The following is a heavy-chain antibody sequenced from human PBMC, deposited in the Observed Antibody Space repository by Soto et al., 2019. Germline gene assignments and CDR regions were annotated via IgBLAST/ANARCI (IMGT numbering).Heavy chain of an antibody. CDR1: GYTFISYA. J-gene: IGHJ6*02. CDR3: ARDFLPRTPWARASPQFSYSGMVV. CDR2: VSPYSGNT. Sequence: ASVKVSCKASGYTFISYAISWVRHVPGQGFELVGRVSPYSGNTDTAQKFQGRVIMTADTSTTTEYMGLRKLSCDYTAVYFWARDFLPRTPWARASPQFSYSGMVVWDQGTMVTVSS. D-gene: IGHD3-3*01. V-gene: IGHV1-18*01.